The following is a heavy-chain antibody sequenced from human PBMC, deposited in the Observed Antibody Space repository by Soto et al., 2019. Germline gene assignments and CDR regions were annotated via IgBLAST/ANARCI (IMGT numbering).Heavy chain of an antibody. CDR2: ISGSGGST. CDR1: GFTFSSYA. J-gene: IGHJ4*02. D-gene: IGHD2-8*01. V-gene: IGHV3-23*01. Sequence: EVQLLESGGGLVQPGGSLRLSCAASGFTFSSYAMSWVRQAPGKGLEWVSAISGSGGSTYYADSVKGRSTISRDNSKNTLYLQMNSLRAEDTAVYYCAKDDVVLMVYASDYWGQGTLVTVSS. CDR3: AKDDVVLMVYASDY.